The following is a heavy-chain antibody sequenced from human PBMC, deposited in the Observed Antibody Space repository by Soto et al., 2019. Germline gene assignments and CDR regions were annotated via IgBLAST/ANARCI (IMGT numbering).Heavy chain of an antibody. Sequence: GSLRLSCAASGFTFSDYYMSWIRQAPGKGLEWVSYISSSGSTIYYADSVKGRFTISRDNAKNSLYLQMNSLRAEDTAVYYCARGPIFGVVIILGYHGMDVWGQGTTVTVSS. V-gene: IGHV3-11*01. CDR3: ARGPIFGVVIILGYHGMDV. CDR1: GFTFSDYY. J-gene: IGHJ6*02. CDR2: ISSSGSTI. D-gene: IGHD3-3*01.